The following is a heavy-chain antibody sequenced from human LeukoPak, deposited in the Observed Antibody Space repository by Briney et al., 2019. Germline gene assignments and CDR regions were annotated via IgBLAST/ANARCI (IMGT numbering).Heavy chain of an antibody. CDR1: GFTFSSYA. D-gene: IGHD6-13*01. CDR3: ARVVRGIGAHFDY. CDR2: ISGSGGST. J-gene: IGHJ4*02. Sequence: GGSLRLSCAASGFTFSSYAMSWVRQAPGKGLEWVSAISGSGGSTYYADSVKGRFTISRDNAKNSLYLQMNSLRDEDTAVYYCARVVRGIGAHFDYWGQGTLVTVSS. V-gene: IGHV3-23*01.